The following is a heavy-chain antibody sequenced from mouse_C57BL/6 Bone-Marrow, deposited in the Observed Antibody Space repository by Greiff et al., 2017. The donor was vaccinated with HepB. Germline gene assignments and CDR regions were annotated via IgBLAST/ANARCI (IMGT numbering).Heavy chain of an antibody. D-gene: IGHD2-2*01. CDR3: ARPDGYDGAWFAY. CDR1: GFTFSDYG. V-gene: IGHV5-17*01. CDR2: ISSGSSTI. J-gene: IGHJ3*01. Sequence: EVKLVESGGGLVKPGGSLKLSCAASGFTFSDYGMHWVRQAPEKGLEWVAYISSGSSTIYYADTVKGRFTISRDNAKNTLFLQMTSLRSEDTAMYYCARPDGYDGAWFAYWGQRTLVTVSA.